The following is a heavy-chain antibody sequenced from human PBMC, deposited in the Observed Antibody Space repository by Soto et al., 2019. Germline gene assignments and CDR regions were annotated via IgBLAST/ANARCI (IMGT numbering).Heavy chain of an antibody. D-gene: IGHD2-21*01. CDR2: VYYSGAT. V-gene: IGHV4-59*11. J-gene: IGHJ3*02. CDR1: GGSLTDHY. Sequence: QVQLQESGPGLVKPSETLSLTCTVAGGSLTDHYWNWFRQSPGRGLQWIGYVYYSGATSYNPSLSTRVTMKVDTSKNQSSLKLRSVTAADTAVYFCARGNDWKSSTFDIWGQGTMVSVSS. CDR3: ARGNDWKSSTFDI.